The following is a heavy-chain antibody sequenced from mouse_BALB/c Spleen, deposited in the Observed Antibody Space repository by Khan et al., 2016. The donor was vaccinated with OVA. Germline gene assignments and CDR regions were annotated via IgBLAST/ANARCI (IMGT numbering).Heavy chain of an antibody. CDR3: ARSVTITTVVATDFDC. Sequence: EVQLQESGPGLMKPSQSLSLTCTVTGYSITSDYAWTWIRQFPGNKLEWMGYISYSGRTSYNPSLKIRISITRDSSNNQFFLQLNSVTTEDAATYYCARSVTITTVVATDFDCWGQGTTRTVSS. J-gene: IGHJ2*01. CDR2: ISYSGRT. V-gene: IGHV3-2*02. CDR1: GYSITSDYA. D-gene: IGHD1-1*01.